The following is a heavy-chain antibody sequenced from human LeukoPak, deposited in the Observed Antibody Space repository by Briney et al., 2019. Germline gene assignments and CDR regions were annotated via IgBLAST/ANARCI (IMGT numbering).Heavy chain of an antibody. D-gene: IGHD2-15*01. V-gene: IGHV4-39*07. J-gene: IGHJ4*02. Sequence: SETLSLTCTVSGGSISSSSYYWGWIRQPPGKGLEWIGSIYYSGSTNYNPSLKSRVTISVDTSKNQFSLKLSSVTAADTAVYYCARLLWTSGGGYCSGGSCYVFDYWGQGTLVTVSS. CDR1: GGSISSSSYY. CDR3: ARLLWTSGGGYCSGGSCYVFDY. CDR2: IYYSGST.